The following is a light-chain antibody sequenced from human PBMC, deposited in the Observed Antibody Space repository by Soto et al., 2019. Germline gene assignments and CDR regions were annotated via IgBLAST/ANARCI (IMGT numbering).Light chain of an antibody. Sequence: QSVLTQPPSASGTPWQRVTISCSGSSSNIGSNYVYWYQQLPGTAPKLVIYSNNQRPSGVPDRFSGSKSGTSASLAISGLRSEDEADYYCAAWDDSLSAYVFGTGTKVTVL. V-gene: IGLV1-47*02. J-gene: IGLJ1*01. CDR1: SSNIGSNY. CDR2: SNN. CDR3: AAWDDSLSAYV.